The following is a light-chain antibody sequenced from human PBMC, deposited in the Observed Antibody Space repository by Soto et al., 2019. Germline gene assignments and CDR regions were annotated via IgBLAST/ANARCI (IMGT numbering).Light chain of an antibody. Sequence: EIVWTQSPGTLSLSPGERATLSCRASQSVSSSYLAWYQQKPGQAPRLLIYGASSRATGIPDRFSGSGSGTDFTLTISRLEPEDFEVYYCQQYGSSPWTFGQGTKVEIK. CDR2: GAS. CDR3: QQYGSSPWT. J-gene: IGKJ1*01. V-gene: IGKV3-20*01. CDR1: QSVSSSY.